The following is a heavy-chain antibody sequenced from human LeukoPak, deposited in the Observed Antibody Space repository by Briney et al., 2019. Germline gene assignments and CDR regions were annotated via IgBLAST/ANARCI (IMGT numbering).Heavy chain of an antibody. CDR2: IYHSGST. CDR3: ARVKAPYCSSTSCPYYYYGMDV. CDR1: GGSLSSGGYS. J-gene: IGHJ6*04. Sequence: PSQTLSLTCAVSGGSLSSGGYSWSWIRQPPGTGLEWIGYIYHSGSTYYNPSLKSRVTISVDRSKNQFSLKLSSVTAADTAVYYCARVKAPYCSSTSCPYYYYGMDVWGKGTTVTVSS. V-gene: IGHV4-30-2*01. D-gene: IGHD2-2*01.